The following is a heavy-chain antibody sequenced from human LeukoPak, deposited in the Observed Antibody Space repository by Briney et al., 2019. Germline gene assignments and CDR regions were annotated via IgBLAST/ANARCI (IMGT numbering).Heavy chain of an antibody. Sequence: PSETLSLTCAVSVYSISSGYYCGWIRQPPGKGLEWIGSIYHSGSTYYNPSLKSRVTISVDTSKNQFSLKLSSVTAADTAVYYCASSAYYDSSGSFDYWGQGTLVTVSS. V-gene: IGHV4-38-2*01. CDR1: VYSISSGYY. J-gene: IGHJ4*02. CDR3: ASSAYYDSSGSFDY. CDR2: IYHSGST. D-gene: IGHD3-22*01.